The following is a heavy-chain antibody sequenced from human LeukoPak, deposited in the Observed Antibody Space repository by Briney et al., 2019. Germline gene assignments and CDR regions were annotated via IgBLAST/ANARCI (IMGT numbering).Heavy chain of an antibody. CDR2: ISLNSGSL. CDR3: VKGETSVAGGAFDY. Sequence: GRSLRLSCAASGFNFAMHWVRQAPGKGLEWVSGISLNSGSLGYAGSVKGRFTVSRDNAKNSLYLQMNSLRAEDMALYYCVKGETSVAGGAFDYWGQGTLVTVSS. D-gene: IGHD6-19*01. J-gene: IGHJ4*02. V-gene: IGHV3-9*03. CDR1: GFNFA.